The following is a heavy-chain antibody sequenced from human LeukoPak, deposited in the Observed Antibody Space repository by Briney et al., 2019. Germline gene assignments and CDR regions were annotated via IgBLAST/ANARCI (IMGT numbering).Heavy chain of an antibody. D-gene: IGHD2-2*01. V-gene: IGHV3-33*01. Sequence: PGGSLRLSCAASGFSFSSYGMHWVRQAPGKGLEWVAVIWYDGSNKYYGDSVKGRFTIPRDNSKNTLYLQMNSLRAEDTAVYYCARRDRYCSSTSYYPLYGMDVWGQGTTVTVSS. CDR1: GFSFSSYG. CDR2: IWYDGSNK. CDR3: ARRDRYCSSTSYYPLYGMDV. J-gene: IGHJ6*02.